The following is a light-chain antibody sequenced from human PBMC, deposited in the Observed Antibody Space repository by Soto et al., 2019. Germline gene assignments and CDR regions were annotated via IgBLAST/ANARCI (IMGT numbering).Light chain of an antibody. CDR2: LNS. V-gene: IGKV2-28*01. CDR1: QSLLHSNGYNF. Sequence: DIVMTQSPLSLPVTPGEPASISCRSSQSLLHSNGYNFLDWYLQKPGQSPQLLIYLNSIRASGVHDRFSGSGSGTDFTLKISRVEAEDVGVYYCMQTLQTPRTFGQGTKVEIK. J-gene: IGKJ1*01. CDR3: MQTLQTPRT.